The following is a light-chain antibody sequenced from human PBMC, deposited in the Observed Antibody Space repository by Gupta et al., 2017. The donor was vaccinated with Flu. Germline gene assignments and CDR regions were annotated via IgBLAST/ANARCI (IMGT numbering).Light chain of an antibody. CDR2: WAP. Sequence: DIVMTQSPDSLAVSLGERATINCKSSQTILHSSNNKNYLTWYQQKPGQPPKLLIYWAPTRHSGVPDRFTGSGSGTAFTLTISSLQAEDVAVYFCQQYYTTPRTFGQGTKVEIK. V-gene: IGKV4-1*01. CDR3: QQYYTTPRT. J-gene: IGKJ1*01. CDR1: QTILHSSNNKNY.